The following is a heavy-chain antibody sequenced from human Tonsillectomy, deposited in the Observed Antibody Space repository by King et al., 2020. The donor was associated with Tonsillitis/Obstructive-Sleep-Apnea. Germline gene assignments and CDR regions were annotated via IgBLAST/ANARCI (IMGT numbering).Heavy chain of an antibody. CDR2: IKSKTDGGTT. J-gene: IGHJ6*03. D-gene: IGHD6-6*01. CDR1: GFTFSNAW. V-gene: IGHV3-15*01. CDR3: TTDGAIAARDPYYYYYYMDV. Sequence: VQLVESGGGLVKPGGSLRLSCAASGFTFSNAWMSWVRQAPGKGLEWVGRIKSKTDGGTTDYAAPVKGRFTISKEDSKNTLNLQMNSLKTEDTAVYYCTTDGAIAARDPYYYYYYMDVWGKGTTVTVSS.